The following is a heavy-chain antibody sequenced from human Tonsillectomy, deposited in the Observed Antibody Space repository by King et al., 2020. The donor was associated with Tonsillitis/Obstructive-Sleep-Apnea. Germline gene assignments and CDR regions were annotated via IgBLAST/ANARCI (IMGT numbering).Heavy chain of an antibody. V-gene: IGHV1-18*01. CDR1: GYTFTSYG. CDR2: ISAYNGNT. Sequence: VQLVESGAEVKKPGASVKVSCKASGYTFTSYGISWVRQAPGQGLEWMGWISAYNGNTNYAQKLQGRVTMTTDTSTSTAYMELRSLRSDDTAVYYCASFGLRYFDWPEGSYWGQGTLVTVSS. D-gene: IGHD3-9*01. J-gene: IGHJ4*02. CDR3: ASFGLRYFDWPEGSY.